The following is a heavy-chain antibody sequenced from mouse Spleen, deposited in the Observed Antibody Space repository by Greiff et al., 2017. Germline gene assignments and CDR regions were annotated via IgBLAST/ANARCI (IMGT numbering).Heavy chain of an antibody. J-gene: IGHJ2*01. D-gene: IGHD4-1*01. CDR1: GYTFTSYW. V-gene: IGHV1-59*01. CDR2: IDPSDSYT. Sequence: VQLQQPGAELVRPGTSVKLSCKASGYTFTSYWMHWVKQRPGQGLEWIGVIDPSDSYTNYNQKFKGKATLTVDTSSSTAYMQLSSLTSEDSAVYYCARFSGSYYFDYWGQGTTLTVSS. CDR3: ARFSGSYYFDY.